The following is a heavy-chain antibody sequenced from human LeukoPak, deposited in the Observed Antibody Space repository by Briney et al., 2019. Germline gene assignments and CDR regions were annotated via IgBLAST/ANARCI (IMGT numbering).Heavy chain of an antibody. CDR1: GDSVSSNSAA. CDR3: ASGWVTTGYFDY. Sequence: SQTLSLTCAISGDSVSSNSAAWNWIRQSSSRGLEWLGRTYYRSKWYNDYAVSVKNRITINPDTSKNQFSLQLNSVTPEDTAVYYCASGWVTTGYFDYWGQGTLVTVSS. D-gene: IGHD4-17*01. J-gene: IGHJ4*02. CDR2: TYYRSKWYN. V-gene: IGHV6-1*01.